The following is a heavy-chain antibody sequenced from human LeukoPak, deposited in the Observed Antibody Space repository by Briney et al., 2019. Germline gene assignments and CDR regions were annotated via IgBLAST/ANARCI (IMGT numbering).Heavy chain of an antibody. CDR3: AKDTAQIYVGYDLVLDF. V-gene: IGHV3-9*01. CDR2: INCIRGSI. CDR1: GFTFHHYA. Sequence: AGGSLRLSCAAPGFTFHHYAIFWVRQVPGKGLEWVSGINCIRGSIGYADSVKGRFTISRDNSKNTVFLQMDTLSAEHTTLEYCAKDTAQIYVGYDLVLDFCGQETQLTVS. D-gene: IGHD5-12*01. J-gene: IGHJ4*02.